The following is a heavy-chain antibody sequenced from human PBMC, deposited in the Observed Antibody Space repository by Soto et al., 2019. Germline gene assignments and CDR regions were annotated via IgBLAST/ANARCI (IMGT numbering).Heavy chain of an antibody. D-gene: IGHD6-13*01. J-gene: IGHJ6*02. Sequence: GASVKVCCKASGGTFTSYASRWVRQAQGQGLEWVGGIIPIFGTADYAQKFQGRVTITADESTSTAYMELSSLRSEDTAVYYCARSGGGQKQQPPKYYYGMDVWGQGTTVTVSS. CDR2: IIPIFGTA. V-gene: IGHV1-69*13. CDR1: GGTFTSYA. CDR3: ARSGGGQKQQPPKYYYGMDV.